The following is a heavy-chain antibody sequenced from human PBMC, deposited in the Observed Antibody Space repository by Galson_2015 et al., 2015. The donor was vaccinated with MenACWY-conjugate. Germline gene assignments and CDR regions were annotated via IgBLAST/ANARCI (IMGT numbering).Heavy chain of an antibody. CDR1: GFTFSSYA. CDR3: AKGYGDFGFSFTS. D-gene: IGHD4-17*01. Sequence: SLRLSCAASGFTFSSYAMSWVRQAPGKGLEWVSSITGSTSNTHYADSVKGRFTISRDNSKNTLSLQLNSLRAEDTAVYYCAKGYGDFGFSFTSWGQGTLVTVSS. J-gene: IGHJ5*02. CDR2: ITGSTSNT. V-gene: IGHV3-23*01.